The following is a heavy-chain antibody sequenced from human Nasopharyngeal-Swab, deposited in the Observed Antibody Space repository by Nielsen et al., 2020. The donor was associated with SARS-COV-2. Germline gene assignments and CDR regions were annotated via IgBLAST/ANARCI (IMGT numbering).Heavy chain of an antibody. Sequence: VGSLRLSCAASGFTFSDYTMNWVRQAPGQGLEWVSSISSSGSYMYYTDSVKGRFTMSRDNAKNSLYLQMNSLRAEDTAVYYCASDSRYWGQGTLVTVSS. J-gene: IGHJ4*02. CDR1: GFTFSDYT. CDR2: ISSSGSYM. CDR3: ASDSRY. D-gene: IGHD2-2*01. V-gene: IGHV3-21*01.